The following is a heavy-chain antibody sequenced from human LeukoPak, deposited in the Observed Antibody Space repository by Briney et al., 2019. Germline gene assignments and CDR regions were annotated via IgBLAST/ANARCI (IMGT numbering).Heavy chain of an antibody. D-gene: IGHD3-3*01. CDR3: AKDPQDFWSGLFSYDNYFDY. CDR2: ISYDGSNK. J-gene: IGHJ4*02. V-gene: IGHV3-30-3*01. CDR1: GFTFSSYA. Sequence: GRSLRLSCAASGFTFSSYAMHWVRQAPGKGLEWVAVISYDGSNKYYADSVKGRFIISRDNSKNTLYLQMNSLRAEDTAVYYCAKDPQDFWSGLFSYDNYFDYWGQGTLVTVSS.